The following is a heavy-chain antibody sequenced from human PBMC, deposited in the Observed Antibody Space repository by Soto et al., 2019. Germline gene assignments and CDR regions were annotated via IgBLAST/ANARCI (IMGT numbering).Heavy chain of an antibody. CDR1: GGTFSSYA. CDR3: ARDRDPATGDNWFDP. V-gene: IGHV1-69*01. J-gene: IGHJ5*02. CDR2: IIPIFGTA. D-gene: IGHD7-27*01. Sequence: SVKVSCKASGGTFSSYAISWVRQAPVQGLEWMGGIIPIFGTANYSQKFQGRVTITADESTSTAYMELSSLRSEDTAVYYCARDRDPATGDNWFDPWGQGTLVTVSS.